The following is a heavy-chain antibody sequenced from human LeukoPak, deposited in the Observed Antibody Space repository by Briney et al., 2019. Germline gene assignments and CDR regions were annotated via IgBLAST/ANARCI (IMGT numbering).Heavy chain of an antibody. CDR1: GFTFSSYA. Sequence: PGGSLRLSCAASGFTFSSYAMSWVRQAPGKGLEWVSGINWNGGSTGYADSVKGRFTISRDNAKNSLYLQMNSLRAEDTALYHCARDQSQRDFDYWGQGTLVTVSS. CDR3: ARDQSQRDFDY. J-gene: IGHJ4*02. V-gene: IGHV3-20*01. CDR2: INWNGGST.